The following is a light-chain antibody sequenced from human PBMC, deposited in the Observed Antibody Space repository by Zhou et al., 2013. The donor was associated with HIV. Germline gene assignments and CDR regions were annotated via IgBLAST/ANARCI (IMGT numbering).Light chain of an antibody. V-gene: IGKV1-NL1*01. CDR1: QGISES. CDR2: ATS. CDR3: QESYSTSRGTWT. J-gene: IGKJ1*01. Sequence: DIQMTQSPTSLSASVGDRVTITCRASQGISESLAWYQQKPGKAPKLLLYATSRLEDGVPSRFSGSGSGTDFTLTITSLQPEDFATYYCQESYSTSRGTWTFGQGTKVELK.